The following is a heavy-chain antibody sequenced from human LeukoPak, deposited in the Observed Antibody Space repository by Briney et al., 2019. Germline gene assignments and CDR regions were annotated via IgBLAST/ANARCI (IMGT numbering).Heavy chain of an antibody. J-gene: IGHJ4*02. D-gene: IGHD3-22*01. V-gene: IGHV4-39*01. CDR3: ASPRPNYDSSGHRFDY. CDR2: IYYSGST. Sequence: SETLSLTCTVSGGSISSSSYYWGWIRQPPGKGLEWIGSIYYSGSTYYNPSLKSRVTISVDTSKNQFSLKLSSVTAADTAVYYCASPRPNYDSSGHRFDYWGQGTLVTVSS. CDR1: GGSISSSSYY.